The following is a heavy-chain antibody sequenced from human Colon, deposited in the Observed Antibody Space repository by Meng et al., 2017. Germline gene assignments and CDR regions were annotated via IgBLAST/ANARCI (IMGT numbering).Heavy chain of an antibody. CDR2: IDYSGTT. V-gene: IGHV4-31*01. Sequence: LRLSCTVSGDSISSGGYYWTWIRQHPRTGLEWIGYIDYSGTTYYNPSLKSPRTISIETSRNQFSLNLASVTAADTAVYYCARALRGYGSSGFYVDYFDSWGQGALVTVSS. CDR3: ARALRGYGSSGFYVDYFDS. D-gene: IGHD3-22*01. CDR1: GDSISSGGYY. J-gene: IGHJ4*02.